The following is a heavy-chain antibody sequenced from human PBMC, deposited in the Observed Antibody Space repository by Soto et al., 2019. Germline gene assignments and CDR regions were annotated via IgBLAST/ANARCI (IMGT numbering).Heavy chain of an antibody. J-gene: IGHJ5*02. V-gene: IGHV3-30-3*01. CDR2: ISYDGSNK. Sequence: GGSLRLSCAASGFTFSSYAMHWVRQAPGKGLEWVAVISYDGSNKYYADSVKGRFTISRDNSKNTLYLQMNSLRAEDTAVYYCARDRTVTTPNWFDPWGQGTLVTVPQ. CDR1: GFTFSSYA. CDR3: ARDRTVTTPNWFDP. D-gene: IGHD4-4*01.